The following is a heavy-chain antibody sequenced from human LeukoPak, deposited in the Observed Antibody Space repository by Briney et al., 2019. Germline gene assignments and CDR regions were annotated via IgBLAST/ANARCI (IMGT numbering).Heavy chain of an antibody. Sequence: GASVKVSCKASGYTFTSYAMHWVRQAPGQRLEWMGWINAGNGNTKYSQKFQGRVTITRDTSASTAYMELSSLRSEDTAVYYCARGYYGSGSFPPQSYYYGMDVWGQGTTVTVSS. J-gene: IGHJ6*02. D-gene: IGHD3-10*01. CDR3: ARGYYGSGSFPPQSYYYGMDV. CDR2: INAGNGNT. CDR1: GYTFTSYA. V-gene: IGHV1-3*01.